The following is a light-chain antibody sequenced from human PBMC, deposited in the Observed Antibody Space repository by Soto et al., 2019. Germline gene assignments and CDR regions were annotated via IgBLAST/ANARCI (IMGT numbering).Light chain of an antibody. J-gene: IGLJ2*01. CDR2: DVS. Sequence: QLVLTQPASVSGSPGQSITISCTGTSSDVGGYNYVSWYQQHPGKAPKLMIYDVSNRPSGVSNRFSGSKSGNTASLTISGLQAEDEADYYCSSYTSSSPDVVFGGGTKVTVL. V-gene: IGLV2-14*01. CDR3: SSYTSSSPDVV. CDR1: SSDVGGYNY.